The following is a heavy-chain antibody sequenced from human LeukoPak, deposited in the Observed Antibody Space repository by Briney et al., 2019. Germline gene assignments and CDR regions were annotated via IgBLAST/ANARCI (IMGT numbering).Heavy chain of an antibody. Sequence: GGSLRLSCAAPGFTFRNHWMHWVRQTPGKGLVWVSRISSDGSSTTYADSVKGRFTISRDNAKNTLYLQMNNLRAEDTAMYYCARDQRVTGRPDIDYWGQGTLVIVSS. CDR3: ARDQRVTGRPDIDY. V-gene: IGHV3-74*03. J-gene: IGHJ4*02. CDR2: ISSDGSST. D-gene: IGHD6-6*01. CDR1: GFTFRNHW.